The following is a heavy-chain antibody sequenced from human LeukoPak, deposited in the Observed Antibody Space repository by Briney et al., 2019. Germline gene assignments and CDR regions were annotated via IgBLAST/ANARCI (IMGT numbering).Heavy chain of an antibody. J-gene: IGHJ4*02. Sequence: PGGSLRLSCAASGFTFDDYTMHWVRHAPGKGLEWVSLISWDGGSTYYADSVKGRFTISRDNSRNSLYLQMNSLRTEDTALYYCAKGNGGPADYWGQGTLVTVSS. CDR2: ISWDGGST. CDR1: GFTFDDYT. D-gene: IGHD4-23*01. V-gene: IGHV3-43*01. CDR3: AKGNGGPADY.